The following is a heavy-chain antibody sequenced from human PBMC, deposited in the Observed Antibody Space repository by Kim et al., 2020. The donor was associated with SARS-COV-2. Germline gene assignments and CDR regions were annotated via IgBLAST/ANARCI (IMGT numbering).Heavy chain of an antibody. CDR2: IIPFFGTA. CDR3: ARDLGLLRYPVGGNWLDP. D-gene: IGHD3-9*01. V-gene: IGHV1-69*13. Sequence: SVKVSCKASGGTFSSSAINWVRHAPGQGLEWMGGIIPFFGTANYAQKFRGRVTITADESTSTVYMELRSLRSEDTAVYYCARDLGLLRYPVGGNWLDPWGQGTLVTVSS. J-gene: IGHJ5*02. CDR1: GGTFSSSA.